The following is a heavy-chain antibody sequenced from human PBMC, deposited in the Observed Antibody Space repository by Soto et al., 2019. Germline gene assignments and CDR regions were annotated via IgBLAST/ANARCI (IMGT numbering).Heavy chain of an antibody. J-gene: IGHJ2*01. CDR3: ARKNVVDWYFDL. Sequence: SDTLSLTCAVSGYSISSGYYWGWIRQSPGKGLEWIGSIYHSGSTYYNPSLKSRVTISVDTFKNQFSLKLSSVTAADTAVYYCARKNVVDWYFDLWGRGTLVTVSS. V-gene: IGHV4-38-2*01. CDR2: IYHSGST. D-gene: IGHD2-15*01. CDR1: GYSISSGYY.